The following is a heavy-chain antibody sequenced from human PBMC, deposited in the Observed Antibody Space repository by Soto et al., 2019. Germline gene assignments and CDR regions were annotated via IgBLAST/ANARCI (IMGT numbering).Heavy chain of an antibody. V-gene: IGHV2-26*01. CDR1: GFSLFNTRMG. D-gene: IGHD1-1*01. CDR3: ARILRWAQPYWYFDL. J-gene: IGHJ2*01. Sequence: QVTLKESGPVLVKPTETLTLTCTVSGFSLFNTRMGVSWIRQPPGKALEWLAHSFSNDEKSYSTSLKTRLTISKDTSKSQVVLTMTNMDPVDTATYNCARILRWAQPYWYFDLWGRGTLVTVSA. CDR2: SFSNDEK.